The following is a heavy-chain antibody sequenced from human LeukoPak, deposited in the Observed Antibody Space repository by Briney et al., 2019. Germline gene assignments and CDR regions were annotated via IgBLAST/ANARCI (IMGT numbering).Heavy chain of an antibody. J-gene: IGHJ4*02. D-gene: IGHD6-13*01. CDR3: ARGSIAAAGTGKHFDY. V-gene: IGHV1-69*04. CDR2: IIPILGIA. Sequence: AASVKVSCKASGGTFSSYAISWVRQAPGQGLEWVGRIIPILGIANYAQKFQGRVTITADKSTSTAYMELSSLRSEDTAVYYCARGSIAAAGTGKHFDYWGQGTLVTVSS. CDR1: GGTFSSYA.